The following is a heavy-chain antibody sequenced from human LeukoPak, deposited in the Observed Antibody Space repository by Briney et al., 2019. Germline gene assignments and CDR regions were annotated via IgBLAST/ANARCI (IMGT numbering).Heavy chain of an antibody. J-gene: IGHJ6*03. Sequence: PSETLSLTCTVSGGSISSYYWSWIRQPAGKGLEWIGRIYTSGSTNYNPSLKSRVTMSVDTSKNQFSLKLTSVTAADTAVYYCARARYASGSYHYMDVWGKGTPVTISS. CDR3: ARARYASGSYHYMDV. D-gene: IGHD3-10*01. CDR2: IYTSGST. CDR1: GGSISSYY. V-gene: IGHV4-4*07.